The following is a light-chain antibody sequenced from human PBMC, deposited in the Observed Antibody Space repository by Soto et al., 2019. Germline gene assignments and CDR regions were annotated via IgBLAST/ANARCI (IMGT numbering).Light chain of an antibody. CDR1: QTISNK. CDR3: QQYNYLIT. Sequence: EVVMTESPATLSLSPSERFTLACRASQTISNKLAWYQQKPGQAPRLLIYGASTRATGIPARFSGSGSGTEFTLTISSLKSEDLAVYFCQQYNYLITFGQGTRLEI. J-gene: IGKJ5*01. CDR2: GAS. V-gene: IGKV3-15*01.